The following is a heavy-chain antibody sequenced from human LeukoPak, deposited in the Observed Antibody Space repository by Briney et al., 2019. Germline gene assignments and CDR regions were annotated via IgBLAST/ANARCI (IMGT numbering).Heavy chain of an antibody. D-gene: IGHD6-19*01. J-gene: IGHJ3*02. CDR1: GFTFGSYW. CDR2: INSDGSTT. V-gene: IGHV3-74*01. CDR3: ARTVAGKGNAFDI. Sequence: PGGSLRLSCVGSGFTFGSYWMHWVRQVPGKGLVWVSRINSDGSTTSDADSVKGRFTISRDNAKNTLYLQMNSLRADDTAVYYCARTVAGKGNAFDIWGQGTLVTVSP.